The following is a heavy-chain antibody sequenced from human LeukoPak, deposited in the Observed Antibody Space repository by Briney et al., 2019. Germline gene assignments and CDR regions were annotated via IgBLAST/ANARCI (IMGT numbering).Heavy chain of an antibody. V-gene: IGHV3-30*18. Sequence: PGGSLRLSCAASGFTFSSYGMHWVRQAPGKGLEWVAVISYDGSNKYYADSVKGRFTISRDNSKNTLYLQMNSLRAEDTAVHYCAKDLDGSGSLYFDYWGQGTLVTVSS. J-gene: IGHJ4*02. D-gene: IGHD3-10*01. CDR2: ISYDGSNK. CDR1: GFTFSSYG. CDR3: AKDLDGSGSLYFDY.